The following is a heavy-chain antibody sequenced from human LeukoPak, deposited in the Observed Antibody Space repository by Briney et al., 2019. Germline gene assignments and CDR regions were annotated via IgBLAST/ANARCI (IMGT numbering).Heavy chain of an antibody. V-gene: IGHV3-23*01. CDR1: GFTFSSYG. CDR2: ISGSGGST. D-gene: IGHD6-13*01. Sequence: GGSLRLSCAASGFTFSSYGMSWVRQAPGKGLEWVSAISGSGGSTYYADSVKGRFTISRDDSKNTLYLQMNSLRAEDTAVYYCAKGASSSWYGDYWGQGTLVTVSS. CDR3: AKGASSSWYGDY. J-gene: IGHJ4*02.